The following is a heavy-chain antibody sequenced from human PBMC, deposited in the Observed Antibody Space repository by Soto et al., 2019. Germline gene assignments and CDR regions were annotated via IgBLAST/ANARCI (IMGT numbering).Heavy chain of an antibody. CDR1: GYTFTSYG. CDR3: ARCCSSNSFNYYYYYGMDV. J-gene: IGHJ6*02. D-gene: IGHD2-2*01. Sequence: ASVKVSCKASGYTFTSYGISWVRQAPGQGLEWMGWISAYNGNTNYAQKLQGRVTMTTDTSTSTDYMELRSLRSDDTAVYYCARCCSSNSFNYYYYYGMDVWGQGTTVTVCS. CDR2: ISAYNGNT. V-gene: IGHV1-18*01.